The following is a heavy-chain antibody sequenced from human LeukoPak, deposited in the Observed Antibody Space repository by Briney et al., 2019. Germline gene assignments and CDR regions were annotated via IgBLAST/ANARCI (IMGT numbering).Heavy chain of an antibody. Sequence: GRSLRLSCAASGFTFSSYAMHWVRQAPGKGLEGVAVLSYDVNSKYYAESVKGRFTISRDNSRNTLYLQMNSLRAEDTAVYYCARDVPGTPGGDYWGQGTQVTVSS. D-gene: IGHD6-19*01. CDR1: GFTFSSYA. CDR2: LSYDVNSK. V-gene: IGHV3-30-3*01. J-gene: IGHJ4*02. CDR3: ARDVPGTPGGDY.